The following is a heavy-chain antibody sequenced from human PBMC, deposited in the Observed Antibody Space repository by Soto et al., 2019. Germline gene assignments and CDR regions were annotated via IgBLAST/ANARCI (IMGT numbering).Heavy chain of an antibody. CDR1: GGSISSYY. CDR3: AREPAAGTNFDY. V-gene: IGHV4-59*01. J-gene: IGHJ4*02. Sequence: SETLSLTCTVSGGSISSYYWSWIRQPPGKGLEWIGYIYYSGSTNYNPSLKSRVTISVDTSKNQFSLKLSSVTAADTAVYYCAREPAAGTNFDYWGQGTLVTVSS. D-gene: IGHD6-13*01. CDR2: IYYSGST.